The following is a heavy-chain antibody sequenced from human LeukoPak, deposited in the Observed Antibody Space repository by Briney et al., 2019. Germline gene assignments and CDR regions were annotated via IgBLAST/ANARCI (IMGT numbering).Heavy chain of an antibody. CDR1: GFTYSSYS. V-gene: IGHV3-30*04. J-gene: IGHJ3*02. Sequence: GGSLRLSCAASGFTYSSYSMHGVRQAPGKGLEWVALISNDGRNKYYADSVKGRFTISRDNSKNTLYLQMDSLRTEDTAVHYCAREDGNFHDAFDIWGQGTMVTVSS. D-gene: IGHD1-7*01. CDR2: ISNDGRNK. CDR3: AREDGNFHDAFDI.